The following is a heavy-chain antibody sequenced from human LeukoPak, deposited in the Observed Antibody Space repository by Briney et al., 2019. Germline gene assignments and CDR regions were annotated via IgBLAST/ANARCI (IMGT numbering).Heavy chain of an antibody. CDR2: MNPNSGNT. D-gene: IGHD4-17*01. CDR3: ARSDTVTMYYYYYMDV. Sequence: ASVKVSCKASGYTFTSYDINWVRQATGQGLEWMGWMNPNSGNTGYAQKFQGRVTMTRNTSISTAYMELSSLRSEDTAVYYCARSDTVTMYYYYYMDVWGKGTTVTVSS. J-gene: IGHJ6*03. V-gene: IGHV1-8*01. CDR1: GYTFTSYD.